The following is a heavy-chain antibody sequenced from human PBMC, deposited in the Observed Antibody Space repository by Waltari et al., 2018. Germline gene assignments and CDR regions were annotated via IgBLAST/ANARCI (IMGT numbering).Heavy chain of an antibody. CDR3: ARRNGCDY. CDR2: IKQDGSEK. CDR1: GCTFSDNW. V-gene: IGHV3-7*01. J-gene: IGHJ4*02. D-gene: IGHD6-19*01. Sequence: EVQLVESGGGLVQPGGSLRLSCAASGCTFSDNWMPWVRQAPGKGLEWLANIKQDGSEKYYVDSVKGRFTISRDNAKNSLYLQMNSLRAEDSAVYYCARRNGCDYWGQGTLVTVSS.